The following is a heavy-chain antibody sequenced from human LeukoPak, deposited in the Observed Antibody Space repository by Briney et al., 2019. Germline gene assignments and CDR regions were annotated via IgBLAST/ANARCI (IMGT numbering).Heavy chain of an antibody. CDR3: ANIYYGSGSYRSGFDY. Sequence: GGSLRLSCAASGFTFSSYAMSWVRQAPGKGLELVSAISGSGGSTYYADSVKGRFTISRDNSKNTLYLQMNSLRAEDTAVYYCANIYYGSGSYRSGFDYWGQGTLVTVSS. CDR1: GFTFSSYA. CDR2: ISGSGGST. J-gene: IGHJ4*02. V-gene: IGHV3-23*01. D-gene: IGHD3-10*01.